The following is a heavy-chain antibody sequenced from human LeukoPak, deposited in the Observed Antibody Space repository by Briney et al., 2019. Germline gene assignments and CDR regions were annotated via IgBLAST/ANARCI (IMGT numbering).Heavy chain of an antibody. CDR3: ARGNNWNLNFDF. Sequence: SETLSLTCTVPGGSISTYYWSWIRQPPGQGLEWIGYIYYTGSTDYNPSLKSRVTISIDTSKNQFSLKLRSATAADTAVYYCARGNNWNLNFDFWGQGTLVTVSS. V-gene: IGHV4-59*08. CDR2: IYYTGST. D-gene: IGHD1-20*01. J-gene: IGHJ4*02. CDR1: GGSISTYY.